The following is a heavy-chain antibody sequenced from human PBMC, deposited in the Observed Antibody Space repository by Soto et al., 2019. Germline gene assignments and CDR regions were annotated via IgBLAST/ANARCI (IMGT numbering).Heavy chain of an antibody. V-gene: IGHV4-34*01. CDR1: GGSFSSYH. CDR2: INYSGST. J-gene: IGHJ4*02. CDR3: ARSFETGYFHVGG. Sequence: SETLSLTCAVYGGSFSSYHWSWIRQPPGKGLEWIGEINYSGSTNYNPSLKSRVTISVDTSKNQFSLKLSSVTAADTAVYYCARSFETGYFHVGGWGQGTLVTVSS. D-gene: IGHD3-9*01.